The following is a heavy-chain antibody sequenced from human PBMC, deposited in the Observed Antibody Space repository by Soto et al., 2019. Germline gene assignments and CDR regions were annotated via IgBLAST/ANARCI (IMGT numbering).Heavy chain of an antibody. J-gene: IGHJ4*02. D-gene: IGHD3-10*01. Sequence: QVQLVQSGAEVKKPGASVKVSCKASGYTFTSYEINWVRQATGQGLEWMGWMNPNSGDTGYAQKFQGRVTMTRNTSISTAYMELSSLRSEDAAVYYCARGELLWFGELLRWGQGTLVTVSS. CDR3: ARGELLWFGELLR. CDR1: GYTFTSYE. CDR2: MNPNSGDT. V-gene: IGHV1-8*01.